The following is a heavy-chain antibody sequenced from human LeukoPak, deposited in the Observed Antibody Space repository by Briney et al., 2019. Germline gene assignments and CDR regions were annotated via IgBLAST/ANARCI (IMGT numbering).Heavy chain of an antibody. CDR2: IYYSGST. D-gene: IGHD6-13*01. Sequence: SETLSLTCTVSGGSISSYYWSWIRQPPGKGLEWIGYIYYSGSTNYNPSLKSRVTISVDTSKNQFSLKLSSVTAADTAVYYCARLTAAAGHDYWGQGTLVIVSS. CDR3: ARLTAAAGHDY. J-gene: IGHJ4*02. CDR1: GGSISSYY. V-gene: IGHV4-59*08.